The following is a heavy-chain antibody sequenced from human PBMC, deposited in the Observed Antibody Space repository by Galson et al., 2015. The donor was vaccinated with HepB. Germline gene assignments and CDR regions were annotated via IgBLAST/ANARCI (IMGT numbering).Heavy chain of an antibody. CDR3: ARLNIATRHYYAVDV. D-gene: IGHD6-6*01. Sequence: SETLSLTCNVSGGSISSYYWSWIRQPPGKGLEWIGYMYYIGDTNYSPSLKSRVTMSVDTSKNQFSLKLSSVTAADTAVYYCARLNIATRHYYAVDVWGQGTTVTVSS. CDR2: MYYIGDT. V-gene: IGHV4-59*01. CDR1: GGSISSYY. J-gene: IGHJ6*02.